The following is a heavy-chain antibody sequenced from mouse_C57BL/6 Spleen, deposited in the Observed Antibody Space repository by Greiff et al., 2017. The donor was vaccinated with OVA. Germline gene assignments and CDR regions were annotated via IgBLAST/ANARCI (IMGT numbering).Heavy chain of an antibody. V-gene: IGHV1-82*01. CDR3: AGFLDY. Sequence: VQGVESGPELVKPGASVKISCKASGYAFSSSWMNWVKQRPGKGLEWIGRIYPGDGDTNYNGKFKGKATLTADKSSSTAYMQLSSLTSEDSAVYFCAGFLDYWGQGTTLTVSS. J-gene: IGHJ2*01. CDR2: IYPGDGDT. CDR1: GYAFSSSW.